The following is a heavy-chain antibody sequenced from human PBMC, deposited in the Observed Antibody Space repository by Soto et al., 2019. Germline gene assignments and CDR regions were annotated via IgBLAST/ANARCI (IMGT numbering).Heavy chain of an antibody. CDR1: RFTFSDYA. J-gene: IGHJ3*01. D-gene: IGHD2-8*01. CDR3: AKDQFKANGQFDAFDV. Sequence: EVQLLESGGGLVQSGGSLRLSCVASRFTFSDYAMSWVRQAPGKGLEWVSAIGGDGVNEHYTDSVKGRFTISRDKSKNTLYLQMNRLRAEDTAMYYCAKDQFKANGQFDAFDVWGQGTVVTVSS. CDR2: IGGDGVNE. V-gene: IGHV3-23*01.